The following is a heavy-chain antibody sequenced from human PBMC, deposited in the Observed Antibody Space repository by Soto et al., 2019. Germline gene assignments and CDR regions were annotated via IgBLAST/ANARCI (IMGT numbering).Heavy chain of an antibody. CDR1: GFIFSNYD. J-gene: IGHJ4*02. CDR3: ANRNYYQNSGYTHPYFAF. D-gene: IGHD3-22*01. CDR2: ISGSGKNT. Sequence: GGSLRLSCAASGFIFSNYDMSWVRQAPGKGLDWVSTISGSGKNTYYADSVKGRFTVSRDNSKNTLYLQMNSLRAEDTAVYYCANRNYYQNSGYTHPYFAFWGQGALVTVSS. V-gene: IGHV3-23*01.